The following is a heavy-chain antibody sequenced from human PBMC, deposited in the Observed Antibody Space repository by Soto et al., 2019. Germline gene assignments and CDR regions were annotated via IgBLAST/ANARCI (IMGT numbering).Heavy chain of an antibody. D-gene: IGHD6-19*01. V-gene: IGHV1-2*02. CDR1: GYTFTGYY. J-gene: IGHJ1*01. CDR3: ARDTTIAVAGTPSGAIQH. CDR2: INPNSGGT. Sequence: ASVKVSGKASGYTFTGYYMHWVRQAPGQVLEWMGWINPNSGGTNYAQKFQGRVTMTRDRSISTAYMELSRLRSDDTDVYYCARDTTIAVAGTPSGAIQHWGQGTLV.